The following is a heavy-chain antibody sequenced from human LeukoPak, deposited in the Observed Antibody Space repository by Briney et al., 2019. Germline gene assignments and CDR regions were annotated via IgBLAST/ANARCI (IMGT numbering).Heavy chain of an antibody. CDR3: ARESYYDSSGYYPLDY. CDR2: IWYDGSNK. J-gene: IGHJ4*02. V-gene: IGHV3-33*01. CDR1: GFTFSSYG. Sequence: PGGSLRLSCAASGFTFSSYGMHWVRQAPGKGLEWVAVIWYDGSNKYYADSVKGRFTISRDNSKNTLYLQMNSLRAEDTAVYYCARESYYDSSGYYPLDYWGQGTLVTVSS. D-gene: IGHD3-22*01.